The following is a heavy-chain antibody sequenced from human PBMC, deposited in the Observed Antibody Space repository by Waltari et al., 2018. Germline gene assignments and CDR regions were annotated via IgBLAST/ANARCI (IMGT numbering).Heavy chain of an antibody. D-gene: IGHD6-13*01. J-gene: IGHJ4*02. Sequence: QVQLVESGGGVVQPGRSLRLSCAASGFTFSSYGMHWVRQAPGKGLEWVAVISYDGSNKYYADSGKGRFTISRDNSKNTLYLQMNSLRAEDTAVYYCAKVGAAAGTVDYWGQGTLVTVSS. CDR1: GFTFSSYG. CDR3: AKVGAAAGTVDY. V-gene: IGHV3-30*18. CDR2: ISYDGSNK.